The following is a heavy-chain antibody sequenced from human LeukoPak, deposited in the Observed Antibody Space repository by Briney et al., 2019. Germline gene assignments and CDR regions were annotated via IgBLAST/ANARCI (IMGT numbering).Heavy chain of an antibody. D-gene: IGHD5-24*01. CDR2: INAGNGDG. CDR3: ARSGDNWSCDN. J-gene: IGHJ4*02. V-gene: IGHV1-3*01. CDR1: GYGFSHYG. Sequence: ASVKVSCKASGYGFSHYGVQWVRQAPGQTLEWMGWINAGNGDGKYSPRFQDRLTMTTDTSATTLYMELNSLRYEDSAVYYCARSGDNWSCDNWGQGTLVTVSS.